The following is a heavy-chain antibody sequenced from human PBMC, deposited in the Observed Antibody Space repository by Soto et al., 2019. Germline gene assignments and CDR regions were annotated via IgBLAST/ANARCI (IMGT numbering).Heavy chain of an antibody. Sequence: QVQLVQSGAEVKKPGSSVKVSCKASGGTFSSYAISWVRQAPGQGLEWMGGIIPIFGTANYAQKFQCRVTITADKSTSTAYMELSSLRSEDTAVYYCARGEDTAMVTGGWFDPWGQGTLVTVSS. J-gene: IGHJ5*02. CDR3: ARGEDTAMVTGGWFDP. CDR1: GGTFSSYA. CDR2: IIPIFGTA. V-gene: IGHV1-69*06. D-gene: IGHD5-18*01.